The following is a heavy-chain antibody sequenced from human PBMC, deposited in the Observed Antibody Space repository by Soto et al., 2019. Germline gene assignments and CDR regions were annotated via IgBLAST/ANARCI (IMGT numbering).Heavy chain of an antibody. Sequence: EVQLVESGGGLVQPGGSLRLSCAASGFTFSSYWMHWVRQAPGKGLVWVSRINSDGSSTNYADSVKGRFTISRDNAENTLYLQMNSLGAEDSAVYYCARGAWTAWYCDLWCRGTWSLSPQ. CDR1: GFTFSSYW. J-gene: IGHJ2*01. CDR3: ARGAWTAWYCDL. CDR2: INSDGSST. D-gene: IGHD5-12*01. V-gene: IGHV3-74*01.